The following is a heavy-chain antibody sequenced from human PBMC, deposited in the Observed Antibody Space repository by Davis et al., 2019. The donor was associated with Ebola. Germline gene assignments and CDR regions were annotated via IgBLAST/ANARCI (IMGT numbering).Heavy chain of an antibody. CDR2: IYHSGTT. CDR3: ARGVSNSGWPYHFDY. CDR1: GDSGTSGSYY. J-gene: IGHJ4*01. Sequence: MPSETLSLTCSVSGDSGTSGSYYWSWIRQHPGTGLEWIGYIYHSGTTYYNPSLQSRVSMSIDASKNRFSLNLKSVTGADTAVYYCARGVSNSGWPYHFDYWGHGTLVTVSS. D-gene: IGHD5-12*01. V-gene: IGHV4-31*03.